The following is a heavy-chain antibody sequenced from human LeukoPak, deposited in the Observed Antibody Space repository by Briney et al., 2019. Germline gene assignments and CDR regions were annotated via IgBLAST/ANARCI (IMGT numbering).Heavy chain of an antibody. CDR3: ATSGRGPPTY. V-gene: IGHV4-34*01. CDR1: GGSFSGYY. D-gene: IGHD3-10*01. CDR2: INHSGST. J-gene: IGHJ4*02. Sequence: SETLSLTCAVHGGSFSGYYWSWLRQPPGKGLEWIGEINHSGSTNYNPSLKSRVTISVDTSKNQFSLKLSSVTAADTAVYYCATSGRGPPTYWGQGALVTVSS.